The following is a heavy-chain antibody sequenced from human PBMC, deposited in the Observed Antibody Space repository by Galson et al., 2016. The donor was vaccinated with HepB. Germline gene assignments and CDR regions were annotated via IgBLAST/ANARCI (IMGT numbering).Heavy chain of an antibody. J-gene: IGHJ6*02. D-gene: IGHD1-26*01. CDR3: ARDQWASGMDV. V-gene: IGHV3-11*06. Sequence: SLRLSCAASGFTFSDYYMSWIRQAPGKGLEWVSYVSSTSDYTNSADSMRGRFTISRDSSKNTLFLQMNSLRAEDTAIFYCARDQWASGMDVWGQGTTVTVS. CDR1: GFTFSDYY. CDR2: VSSTSDYT.